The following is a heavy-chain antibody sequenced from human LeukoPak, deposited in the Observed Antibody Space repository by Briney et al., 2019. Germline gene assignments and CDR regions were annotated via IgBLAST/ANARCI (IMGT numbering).Heavy chain of an antibody. CDR3: ARAKGLALYYYDSSGLLDY. V-gene: IGHV4-30-4*01. D-gene: IGHD3-22*01. CDR2: IYYSGST. Sequence: SETLSLTCTVSGGSISSGEYYWSWIRQPPGKGLEWIGYIYYSGSTYYNPSLKSRVTISVDTSKNQFSLKLSSVTAADTAVYYCARAKGLALYYYDSSGLLDYWGQGTLVTVSS. CDR1: GGSISSGEYY. J-gene: IGHJ4*02.